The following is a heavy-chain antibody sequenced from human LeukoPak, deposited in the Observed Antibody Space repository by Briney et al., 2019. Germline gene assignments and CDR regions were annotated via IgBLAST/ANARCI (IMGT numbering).Heavy chain of an antibody. CDR2: ISWNSGSI. D-gene: IGHD6-19*01. V-gene: IGHV3-9*01. CDR3: AKDMYELDSSGWHGYYGMDV. J-gene: IGHJ6*02. Sequence: GGSLRLSCAASGLTFDDYAMHWVRHVPGEGLEWISGISWNSGSIDYVDSVKGRFTISRDNAKNSLYLQMHSLRADDTALYYCAKDMYELDSSGWHGYYGMDVWGQGTTVTVSS. CDR1: GLTFDDYA.